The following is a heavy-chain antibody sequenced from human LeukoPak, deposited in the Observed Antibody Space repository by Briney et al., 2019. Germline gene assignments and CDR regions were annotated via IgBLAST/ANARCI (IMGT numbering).Heavy chain of an antibody. J-gene: IGHJ1*01. Sequence: RASVKVSCKASGYTFTSYGISWVRQAPGQGLEWMGWISAYNGNTNYAQKLQGRVTMTTDTSTSTAYMELRSLRSDDTAVYYCARDVAPPWSSGYYFSLGYFQHWGQGTLVTVSS. CDR1: GYTFTSYG. D-gene: IGHD3-22*01. CDR2: ISAYNGNT. CDR3: ARDVAPPWSSGYYFSLGYFQH. V-gene: IGHV1-18*01.